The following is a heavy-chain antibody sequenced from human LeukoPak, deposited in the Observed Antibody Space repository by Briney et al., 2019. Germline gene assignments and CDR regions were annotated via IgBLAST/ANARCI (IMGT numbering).Heavy chain of an antibody. V-gene: IGHV4-59*08. CDR3: ARRFYDILTGYFDAFDI. Sequence: PSETLSLTCTVSGGSISSYYWSWIRQPPGKGLEWIGYIYYSGSTNYNPSLKRRVTISVDTSKNQFSLKLSSVTAADTAVYYCARRFYDILTGYFDAFDIWGQGTMVTVSS. D-gene: IGHD3-9*01. CDR2: IYYSGST. CDR1: GGSISSYY. J-gene: IGHJ3*02.